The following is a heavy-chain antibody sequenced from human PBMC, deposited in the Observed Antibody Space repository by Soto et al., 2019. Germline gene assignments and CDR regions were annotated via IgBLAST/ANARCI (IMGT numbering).Heavy chain of an antibody. CDR2: IYPGDSDT. V-gene: IGHV5-51*01. J-gene: IGHJ5*02. Sequence: GESLNISCKVSGYSFTSYWIGCVRQMPGKGLEWMGIIYPGDSDTRYSPSFQGQVTISADKSISTAYLQWSSLKASDTAMYYRARFRSIAAPRGGVDNWFDPWGQGTLVTVSS. D-gene: IGHD6-6*01. CDR3: ARFRSIAAPRGGVDNWFDP. CDR1: GYSFTSYW.